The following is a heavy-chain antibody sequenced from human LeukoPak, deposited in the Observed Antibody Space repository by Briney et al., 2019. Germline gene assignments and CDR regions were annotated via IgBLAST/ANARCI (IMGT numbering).Heavy chain of an antibody. V-gene: IGHV1-2*02. D-gene: IGHD3-22*01. Sequence: ASVKVSCKASGYTFTAYYMHWVRQAPGQGLEWMGWINPNSGGTNYAQKFQGRVTMTRDTSISTAYMELSRLRSDDTAVYYCARGPLCYYDSRGQFDYWGQGTLVTVSS. CDR3: ARGPLCYYDSRGQFDY. J-gene: IGHJ4*02. CDR2: INPNSGGT. CDR1: GYTFTAYY.